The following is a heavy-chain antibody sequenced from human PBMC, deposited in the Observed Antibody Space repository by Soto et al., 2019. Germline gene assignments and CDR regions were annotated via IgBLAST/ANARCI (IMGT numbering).Heavy chain of an antibody. J-gene: IGHJ6*02. CDR1: GDTFKNCV. CDR3: AAELGFVKVSVF. CDR2: IIPLFGTT. Sequence: QVQVVQSGAEVRRPGSSVKFACKSSGDTFKNCVISWVRQAPGQGREWMWGIIPLFGTTDFAQRFQGRLTITTDESTTTAGMELRRLRSGDTATYYLAAELGFVKVSVFWGQGATLSVSS. D-gene: IGHD7-27*01. V-gene: IGHV1-69*01.